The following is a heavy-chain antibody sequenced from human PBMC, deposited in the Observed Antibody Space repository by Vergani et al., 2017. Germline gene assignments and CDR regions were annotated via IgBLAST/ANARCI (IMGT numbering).Heavy chain of an antibody. V-gene: IGHV3-30*03. Sequence: QVHLLESGGGVVQPGRSLRLSCVFSGFTSSFYVMHWVRPAPRKGLEWVAVISYDGTQKYYADSVKGRFTISRDNSKSTLYLQMNSLRTEDTAVYYCATKTCGTPGCQIGYFREWGQGTLVTVSS. CDR3: ATKTCGTPGCQIGYFRE. D-gene: IGHD1-1*01. CDR1: GFTSSFYV. J-gene: IGHJ1*01. CDR2: ISYDGTQK.